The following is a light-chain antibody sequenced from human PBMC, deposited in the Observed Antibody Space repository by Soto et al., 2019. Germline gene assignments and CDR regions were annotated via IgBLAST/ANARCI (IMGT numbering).Light chain of an antibody. Sequence: EIVLTQSPATLSLSPGERATLSCGASQSVNNNHLAWYQQKPGLAPRALIYEASYRATGVPDRFSGSGSGTDFGLTISRLEPEDFAVYYCQQYDSAPLTFGGGTKVEIK. V-gene: IGKV3D-20*01. CDR1: QSVNNNH. CDR3: QQYDSAPLT. J-gene: IGKJ4*01. CDR2: EAS.